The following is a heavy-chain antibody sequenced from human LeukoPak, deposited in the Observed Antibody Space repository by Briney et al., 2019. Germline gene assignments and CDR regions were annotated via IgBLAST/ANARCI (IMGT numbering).Heavy chain of an antibody. Sequence: GGSLRLSCAASGFTFSNAWMSWVRQAPGKGLEWVGRIKSKTDGGTTDYAAPVKGRFTISRDDSKNTLYLQMNSLKTEDTAVYYCTTADYYDSSGYYSWGQGTLVTVSS. V-gene: IGHV3-15*01. D-gene: IGHD3-22*01. CDR3: TTADYYDSSGYYS. CDR1: GFTFSNAW. CDR2: IKSKTDGGTT. J-gene: IGHJ4*02.